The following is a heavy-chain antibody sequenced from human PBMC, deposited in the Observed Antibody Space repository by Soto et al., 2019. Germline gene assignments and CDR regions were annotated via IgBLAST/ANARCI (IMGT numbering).Heavy chain of an antibody. J-gene: IGHJ6*02. CDR3: ARDERGYSYVFGMDV. V-gene: IGHV4-34*01. CDR1: GGSFSGYY. Sequence: SETLSLTCAVYGGSFSGYYWSWIRQPPGKGLEWIGEINHSGSTNYNPSLKSRVTISVDTSKNQFSLKLSSVTAADTAVYYCARDERGYSYVFGMDVWGQETTVTVSS. CDR2: INHSGST. D-gene: IGHD5-18*01.